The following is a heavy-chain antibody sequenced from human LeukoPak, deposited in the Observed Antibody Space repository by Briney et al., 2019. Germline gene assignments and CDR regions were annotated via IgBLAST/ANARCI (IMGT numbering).Heavy chain of an antibody. Sequence: PSETLSLTCTVSGGSISSYYWSWIRQPPGKGLEWIGYIYYSGSTNYNPSLKSRVTISVDTSKNQFSLKLSSVTAADTAVYYCARDGVGANYFDYWGQGTLVTVSS. CDR3: ARDGVGANYFDY. D-gene: IGHD1-26*01. CDR1: GGSISSYY. J-gene: IGHJ4*02. CDR2: IYYSGST. V-gene: IGHV4-59*01.